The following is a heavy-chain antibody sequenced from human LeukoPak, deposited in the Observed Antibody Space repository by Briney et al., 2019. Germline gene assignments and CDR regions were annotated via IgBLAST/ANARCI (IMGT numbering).Heavy chain of an antibody. V-gene: IGHV3-33*03. CDR3: AKGGLGGSGWAGDYYYYMDA. Sequence: GGSLRLSCAASGFTFSSYGMHWVRQAPGKGLECVAVIWYDGSNQYYADFVKGRFTISRDNSKNTLWLQMNSLRDEDTAVYYCAKGGLGGSGWAGDYYYYMDAWGKGITVTVSS. CDR1: GFTFSSYG. J-gene: IGHJ6*03. CDR2: IWYDGSNQ. D-gene: IGHD6-19*01.